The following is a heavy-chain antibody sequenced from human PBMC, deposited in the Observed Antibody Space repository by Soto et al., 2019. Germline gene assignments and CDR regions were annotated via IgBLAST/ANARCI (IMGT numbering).Heavy chain of an antibody. CDR3: AAQYSSSWNYYYYGMDV. J-gene: IGHJ6*02. V-gene: IGHV5-10-1*01. CDR2: IDPSDSYT. D-gene: IGHD6-13*01. Sequence: GESLKISCKGSGYSFTSYWISWVRQMPGKGLEWMGRIDPSDSYTNYSPSFQGHVTISADKSISTAYLQWSSLKASDTAMYYWAAQYSSSWNYYYYGMDVWGQGTTVTVSS. CDR1: GYSFTSYW.